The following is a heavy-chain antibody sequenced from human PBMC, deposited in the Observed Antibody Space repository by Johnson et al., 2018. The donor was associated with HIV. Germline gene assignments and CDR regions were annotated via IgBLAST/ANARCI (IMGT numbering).Heavy chain of an antibody. CDR1: GFIFDDYN. CDR2: INWNGGTT. Sequence: VQLVESGGGVVRPGGSLRLSCVGSGFIFDDYNMSWVRQVPGKGLEWVSDINWNGGTTNYADSVKGRFPISRDNSRNTLYLQMNSLRAEDTAVYYCAKGGAVAGTRDAFDIWGQGTMVTVSS. CDR3: AKGGAVAGTRDAFDI. V-gene: IGHV3-20*04. D-gene: IGHD6-19*01. J-gene: IGHJ3*02.